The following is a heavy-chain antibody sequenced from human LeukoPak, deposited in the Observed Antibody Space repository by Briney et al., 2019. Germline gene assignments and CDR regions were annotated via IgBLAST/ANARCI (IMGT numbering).Heavy chain of an antibody. J-gene: IGHJ3*02. CDR1: GGSISSSSYY. V-gene: IGHV4-39*07. Sequence: SETLSLTCTVSGGSISSSSYYWGWIRQPPGKGLEWIWRIYYSGSTYYNPSLKSRVTISVDTSKNQFSLKLSSVTVADTAVYYCAREEHYYDSSGYYKDAFDIWGQGTMVTVSS. CDR2: IYYSGST. CDR3: AREEHYYDSSGYYKDAFDI. D-gene: IGHD3-22*01.